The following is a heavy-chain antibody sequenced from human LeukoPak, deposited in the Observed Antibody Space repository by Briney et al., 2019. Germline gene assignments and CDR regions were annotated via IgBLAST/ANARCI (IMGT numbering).Heavy chain of an antibody. CDR2: IYYSGST. V-gene: IGHV4-39*07. Sequence: SETLSLTCTVSGGSISSSSNYWGWIRQPPGKGLEWIGSIYYSGSTYYNPSLKSRVTISVDTSKNQFSLKLSSVTAADTAVYYCARDIGTGYSSSWYGKIDYWGQGTLVTVSS. CDR1: GGSISSSSNY. CDR3: ARDIGTGYSSSWYGKIDY. J-gene: IGHJ4*02. D-gene: IGHD6-13*01.